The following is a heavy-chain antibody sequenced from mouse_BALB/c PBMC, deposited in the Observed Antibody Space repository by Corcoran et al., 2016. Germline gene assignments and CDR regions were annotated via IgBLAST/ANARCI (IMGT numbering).Heavy chain of an antibody. J-gene: IGHJ2*01. CDR2: INPYNGAT. D-gene: IGHD4-1*01. CDR3: ARSDAGTGFDY. CDR1: GYSFTGYY. Sequence: EVQLQQSGPELVKPGASVKISCKASGYSFTGYYMHWVKQSHVKSLEWIGRINPYNGATSYNQNFKDKASLTVDKSSSTAYMELHSLTSEDSAVYDCARSDAGTGFDYWGQGTTLTVSS. V-gene: IGHV1-26*01.